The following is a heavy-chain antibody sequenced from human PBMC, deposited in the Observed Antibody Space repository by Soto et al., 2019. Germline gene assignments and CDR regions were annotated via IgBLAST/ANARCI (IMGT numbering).Heavy chain of an antibody. Sequence: EMQLVESGGGLVKHGGSLRLSCAASGFTFSTYGMNCGRQAPGKGLEWVSSISSGSEYIYYADSLKGRLTISRDNARNSLYLQLNSLRAEDTAVYYCATDGAAGSVMEVWGKGTTVTVSS. J-gene: IGHJ6*03. V-gene: IGHV3-21*01. CDR1: GFTFSTYG. CDR3: ATDGAAGSVMEV. CDR2: ISSGSEYI. D-gene: IGHD6-13*01.